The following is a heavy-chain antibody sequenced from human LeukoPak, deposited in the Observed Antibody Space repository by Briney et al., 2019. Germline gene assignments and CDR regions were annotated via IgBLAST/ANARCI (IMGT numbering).Heavy chain of an antibody. CDR3: AKDQDGMDV. CDR2: ISWNSGSI. CDR1: GFTFDDYA. V-gene: IGHV3-9*01. J-gene: IGHJ6*02. Sequence: GRSLRLSCAASGFTFDDYAMHWVRQAPGKGLEWVSGISWNSGSIGYADSVKGRFTISRDNAKNSLYLQMNSLRAEDTALYYCAKDQDGMDVWGQGTTVTVSS.